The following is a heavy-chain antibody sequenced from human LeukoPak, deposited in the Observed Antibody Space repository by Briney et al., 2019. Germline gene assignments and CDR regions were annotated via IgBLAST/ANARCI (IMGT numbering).Heavy chain of an antibody. CDR2: ISSSGSTF. Sequence: GGSLRLSCAASGFSFSSYEMSWVRQAPGKGLESVSYISSSGSTFYYADSVKGRFTISRDNSKNSLYLQMDSLRAEDTAVYYCARDRVGSRILQEIPTSIPYWGQRTLVTVSS. V-gene: IGHV3-48*03. J-gene: IGHJ4*02. D-gene: IGHD2-2*02. CDR3: ARDRVGSRILQEIPTSIPY. CDR1: GFSFSSYE.